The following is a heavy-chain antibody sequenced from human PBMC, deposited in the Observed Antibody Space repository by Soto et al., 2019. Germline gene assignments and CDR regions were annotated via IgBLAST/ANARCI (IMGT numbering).Heavy chain of an antibody. CDR2: IYYSGST. V-gene: IGHV4-39*01. J-gene: IGHJ4*02. CDR1: GGSISSSSYY. Sequence: QLQLQESGPGLVKPSETLSLTYTVSGGSISSSSYYWGWIRQPPGKGLEWIGSIYYSGSTYYNPSLKSRVTISVDTSENQFSLKLSSVTAADTAVYYCASSYGDYVSYWGQGTLVTVSS. D-gene: IGHD4-17*01. CDR3: ASSYGDYVSY.